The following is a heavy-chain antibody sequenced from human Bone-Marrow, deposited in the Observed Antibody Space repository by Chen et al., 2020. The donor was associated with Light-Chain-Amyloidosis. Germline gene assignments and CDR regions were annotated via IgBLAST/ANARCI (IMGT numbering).Heavy chain of an antibody. CDR3: ARMFGFCSGGSCYSAYFDY. V-gene: IGHV4-39*01. CDR1: GGSISINSYS. CDR2: MSYSGST. D-gene: IGHD2-15*01. J-gene: IGHJ4*02. Sequence: QLQLQESGPGLVRPSETLSPTCTVSGGSISINSYSWGWIRQPPGKGLEWIGSMSYSGSTYYSPSLKSRVTISVDTPKNQFSLRLNSVTAADTALYYCARMFGFCSGGSCYSAYFDYWGQGALVTVSS.